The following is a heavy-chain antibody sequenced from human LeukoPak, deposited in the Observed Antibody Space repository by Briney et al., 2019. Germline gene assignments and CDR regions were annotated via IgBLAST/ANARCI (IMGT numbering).Heavy chain of an antibody. CDR1: GGSISSYY. D-gene: IGHD2-21*02. Sequence: SETLSLTCTVSGGSISSYYWTWIRQPPGKRLEWIGYIYYSGSSDYNPSLTRRVTISLHTSKNQFSLKLSSVTAADTAVYYCATEYCGADCYFDSWGQGTLVTVSS. V-gene: IGHV4-59*01. CDR3: ATEYCGADCYFDS. CDR2: IYYSGSS. J-gene: IGHJ4*02.